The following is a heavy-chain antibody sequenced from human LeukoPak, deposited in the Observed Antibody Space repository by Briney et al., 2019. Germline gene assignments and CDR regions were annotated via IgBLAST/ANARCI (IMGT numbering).Heavy chain of an antibody. J-gene: IGHJ3*02. V-gene: IGHV1-2*02. Sequence: ASVKVSCKASGYTFTGYYMHWVRQAPGQGLEWMGWINPNSGGTNYAQKLQGRVTMTTDTSTSTAYMELRSLRSDDTAVYYCARVGYDYVWGSYRLSAFDIWGQGTMVTVSS. CDR2: INPNSGGT. CDR1: GYTFTGYY. D-gene: IGHD3-16*02. CDR3: ARVGYDYVWGSYRLSAFDI.